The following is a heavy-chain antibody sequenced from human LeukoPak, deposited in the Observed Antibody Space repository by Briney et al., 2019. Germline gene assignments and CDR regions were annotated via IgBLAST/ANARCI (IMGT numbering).Heavy chain of an antibody. V-gene: IGHV3-74*01. CDR3: ATVFEH. Sequence: GGSLRLSCAASGFSFSNFAMTWVRQAPGKGLEWVSRINEDGRGTSYADSVKGRFTISKDDAKNTVYLQMNSLRAEDTAVYYCATVFEHWGQGTLVTVSS. J-gene: IGHJ4*02. CDR1: GFSFSNFA. CDR2: INEDGRGT.